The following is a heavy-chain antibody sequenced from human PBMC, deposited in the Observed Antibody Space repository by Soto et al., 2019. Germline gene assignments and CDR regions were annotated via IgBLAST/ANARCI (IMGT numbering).Heavy chain of an antibody. D-gene: IGHD3-9*01. CDR3: ARESHDSLTGPPWVWYFDL. CDR1: GGSFSGYY. CDR2: INDRGSI. V-gene: IGHV4-34*01. Sequence: QVQLQQWGAGPLRPLETLSLTCGVSGGSFSGYYWAWIRQSPGKGLEWIGEINDRGSINYNPSLKSRVSISVDTSKNHYALTLRSVTAADTAVYYCARESHDSLTGPPWVWYFDLWGRGTLVTVSS. J-gene: IGHJ2*01.